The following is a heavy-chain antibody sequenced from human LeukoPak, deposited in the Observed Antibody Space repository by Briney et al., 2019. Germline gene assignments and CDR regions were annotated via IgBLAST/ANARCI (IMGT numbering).Heavy chain of an antibody. CDR3: ARDSGGSGFDS. CDR1: GFTFSSYG. J-gene: IGHJ4*02. CDR2: IYYDGSNK. Sequence: PGGSLRLSCAASGFTFSSYGMHWVRQAPGKGLEWVAVIYYDGSNKYYADSVKGRFTISRDNSKNTPYLQMNSLRAEDAAVYYCARDSGGSGFDSWGQGTLVTVSS. D-gene: IGHD6-25*01. V-gene: IGHV3-33*01.